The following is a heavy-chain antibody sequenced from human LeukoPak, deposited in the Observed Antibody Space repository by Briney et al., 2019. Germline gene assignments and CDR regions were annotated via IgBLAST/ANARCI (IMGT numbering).Heavy chain of an antibody. CDR2: INHSGST. CDR1: GGSFSGYY. V-gene: IGHV4-34*01. J-gene: IGHJ5*02. D-gene: IGHD3-10*01. CDR3: ARVPYYYGSGSYGRKHWFDP. Sequence: PSETLSLTCAVYGGSFSGYYWSWIRQPPGKGLEWIGEINHSGSTNYNPSLKSRVTISVDTSKNQFSLKLSSVTAADTAVYYCARVPYYYGSGSYGRKHWFDPWGQGTLVTVSS.